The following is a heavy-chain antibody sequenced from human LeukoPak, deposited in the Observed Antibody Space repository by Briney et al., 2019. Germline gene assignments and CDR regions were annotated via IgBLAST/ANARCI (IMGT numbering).Heavy chain of an antibody. CDR2: MNPNSGNT. CDR1: GYTFTSYD. J-gene: IGHJ4*02. D-gene: IGHD6-13*01. V-gene: IGHV1-8*01. CDR3: ARLISSSWFLDY. Sequence: GASVKVSCKASGYTFTSYDINWVRQATGQGLEWMGWMNPNSGNTGYAQKFQGGVTMTRNTSISTAYMELSSLRSEDTAVYYCARLISSSWFLDYWGQGTLVTVSS.